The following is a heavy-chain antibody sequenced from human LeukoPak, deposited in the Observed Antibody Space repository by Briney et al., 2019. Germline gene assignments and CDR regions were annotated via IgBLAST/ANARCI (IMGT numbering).Heavy chain of an antibody. CDR3: ARRRYYYDSSDYFDY. D-gene: IGHD3-22*01. J-gene: IGHJ4*02. CDR2: IYYSGST. V-gene: IGHV4-59*08. Sequence: SETLCLTCTVSGGSISSYYWSWIRQPPGKGLEWIGYIYYSGSTNYNPSLKSRVTISVDTSKNQFSLKLSSVTAADTAVYYCARRRYYYDSSDYFDYWGQGTLATVSS. CDR1: GGSISSYY.